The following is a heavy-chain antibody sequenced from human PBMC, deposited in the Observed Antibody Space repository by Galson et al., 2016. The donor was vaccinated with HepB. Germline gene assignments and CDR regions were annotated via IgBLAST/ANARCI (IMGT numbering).Heavy chain of an antibody. CDR2: ISYDGSIP. Sequence: SLRLSCAASGFTFRLYPMHWVRQAPGKGLEWLTVISYDGSIPYYADSVKGRFTISRDNSKNTLFLQLNRLRPEDTAVYYCARGSQWLVAYWGQGTLVTVSS. CDR3: ARGSQWLVAY. J-gene: IGHJ4*02. CDR1: GFTFRLYP. D-gene: IGHD6-19*01. V-gene: IGHV3-30*04.